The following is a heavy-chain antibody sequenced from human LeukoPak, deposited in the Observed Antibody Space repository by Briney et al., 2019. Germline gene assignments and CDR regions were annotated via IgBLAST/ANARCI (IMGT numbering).Heavy chain of an antibody. D-gene: IGHD2-15*01. CDR1: GYTFTGYY. V-gene: IGHV1-2*06. J-gene: IGHJ4*02. Sequence: GASVKVSCKASGYTFTGYYMHWVGQAPGQGLEWMGRINPNSGGTNYAQKFQGRVTMTRDTSISTAYMELSRLRSDDTAVYYCARGRPYCSGGSCYSDPLFDYWGQGTLVTVSS. CDR2: INPNSGGT. CDR3: ARGRPYCSGGSCYSDPLFDY.